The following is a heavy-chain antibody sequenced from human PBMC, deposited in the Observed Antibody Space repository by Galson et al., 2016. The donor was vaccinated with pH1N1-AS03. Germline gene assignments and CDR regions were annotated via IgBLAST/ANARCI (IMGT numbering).Heavy chain of an antibody. CDR3: ASSRIAAHTHYYHGIDV. CDR1: GHIFANYW. Sequence: QSGAEVKKPGESLKISCKGSGHIFANYWIGWVRQTPGKGLEWMGPIYPGDSDTRYSPSFQGQVTISADKSLSTAYLQWSSLKASDTAMYYCASSRIAAHTHYYHGIDVWGQGTTVTASS. J-gene: IGHJ6*02. D-gene: IGHD6-6*01. V-gene: IGHV5-51*01. CDR2: IYPGDSDT.